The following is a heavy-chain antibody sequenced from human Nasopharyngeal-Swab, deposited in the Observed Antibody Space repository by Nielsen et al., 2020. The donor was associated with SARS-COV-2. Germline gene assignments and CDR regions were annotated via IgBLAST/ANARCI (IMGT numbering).Heavy chain of an antibody. V-gene: IGHV3-30-3*01. Sequence: SCAASGFTFSSYAMYWVRQAPGKGLEWVAVISYDGSKKYYADTVKGRFTISRDNSKNTLYLQMNRLRAEDTAVYYCARDQGSSWYTYYYYYGMDVWGQGTTVTVSS. CDR1: GFTFSSYA. J-gene: IGHJ6*02. D-gene: IGHD6-13*01. CDR3: ARDQGSSWYTYYYYYGMDV. CDR2: ISYDGSKK.